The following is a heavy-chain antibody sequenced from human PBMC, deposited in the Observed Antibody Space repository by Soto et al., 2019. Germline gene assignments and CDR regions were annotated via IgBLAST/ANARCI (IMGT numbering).Heavy chain of an antibody. CDR2: IRGTT. CDR1: GFTFTSYS. Sequence: EVQLVESGGGLVQPGGSLRLSCAASGFTFTSYSMNWVRQAPGKGLEWVSYIRGTTHYADSVKGRFTISRDNARSSLYLQMNSLRADDTAVYYRARDDSFAFDNWGQGTMVTVSS. V-gene: IGHV3-48*01. D-gene: IGHD2-21*01. CDR3: ARDDSFAFDN. J-gene: IGHJ3*02.